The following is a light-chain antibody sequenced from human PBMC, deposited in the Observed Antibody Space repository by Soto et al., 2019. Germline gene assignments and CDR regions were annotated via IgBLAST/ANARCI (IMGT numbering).Light chain of an antibody. J-gene: IGKJ1*01. CDR2: AAS. V-gene: IGKV3-15*01. Sequence: VMTQSPATLSVSPGDTATLSCRASQSLGSNLGWYQQKPGQAPRLLIFAASTRATGVPARFSGSGSATEFSLTISSLQSEDFAVYFCQQYNDWPLTFGQGTKVDIK. CDR3: QQYNDWPLT. CDR1: QSLGSN.